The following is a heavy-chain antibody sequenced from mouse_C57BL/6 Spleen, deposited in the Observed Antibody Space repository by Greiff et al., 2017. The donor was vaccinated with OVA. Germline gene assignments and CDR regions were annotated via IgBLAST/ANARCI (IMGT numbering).Heavy chain of an antibody. J-gene: IGHJ3*01. CDR1: GFTFSSYA. CDR3: ARAENGNYRFAY. CDR2: ISDGGSYT. D-gene: IGHD2-1*01. Sequence: EVKLMESGGGLVKPGGSLKLSCAASGFTFSSYAMSWVRQPPEKRLEWVATISDGGSYTYYPDNVKGRFTISRDNAKNNLYLQMSHLKSEDTAMYYCARAENGNYRFAYWGQGTLVTVSA. V-gene: IGHV5-4*03.